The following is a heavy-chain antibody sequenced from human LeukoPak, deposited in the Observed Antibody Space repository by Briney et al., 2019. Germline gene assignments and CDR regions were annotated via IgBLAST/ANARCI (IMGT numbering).Heavy chain of an antibody. V-gene: IGHV3-7*01. J-gene: IGHJ4*02. D-gene: IGHD1-26*01. CDR1: GFTFSSYW. CDR3: AKDPRSWVGYFDY. Sequence: HPGGSLRLSCAASGFTFSSYWMSWVRQAPGKGLEWVANIKQDGSEKYYVDSVKGRFTISRDNAKNSLYLQMNSLRAEDTAVYYCAKDPRSWVGYFDYWGQGILVTVSS. CDR2: IKQDGSEK.